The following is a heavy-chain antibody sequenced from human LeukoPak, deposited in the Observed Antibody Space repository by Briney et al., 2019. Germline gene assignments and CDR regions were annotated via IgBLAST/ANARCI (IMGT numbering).Heavy chain of an antibody. CDR2: ISAYNGNT. V-gene: IGHV1-18*01. CDR1: GYTFTSYG. D-gene: IGHD3-3*01. CDR3: ARERSDDFWSGYYWDSYYYGMDV. Sequence: ASVKVSCKASGYTFTSYGISWVRQVPGQGLEWMGWISAYNGNTNYAQKLQGRVTTTTDTSTSTAYMELRSLRSDDTAVYYCARERSDDFWSGYYWDSYYYGMDVWGQGTTVTVSS. J-gene: IGHJ6*02.